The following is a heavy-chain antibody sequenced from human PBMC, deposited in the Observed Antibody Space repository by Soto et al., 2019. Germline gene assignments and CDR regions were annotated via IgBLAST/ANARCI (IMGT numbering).Heavy chain of an antibody. D-gene: IGHD2-2*01. CDR2: ISYDGSNK. V-gene: IGHV3-30*18. CDR1: GVILSSDR. CDR3: AKEPLVLPAVKVYYYYGTAF. J-gene: IGHJ6*02. Sequence: SLRLSCTASGVILSSDRMHGVRQAPGKGLEWVAVISYDGSNKYYADSVKGRFTISRDNSKNTLYLQMNSLSAEDTAVYYCAKEPLVLPAVKVYYYYGTAFSGQGTRVTFS.